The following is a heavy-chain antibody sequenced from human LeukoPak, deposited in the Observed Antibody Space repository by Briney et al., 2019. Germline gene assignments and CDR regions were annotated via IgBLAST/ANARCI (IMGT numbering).Heavy chain of an antibody. CDR3: ARGLGGYRRKDGDY. CDR1: GGSISSYY. D-gene: IGHD5-18*01. Sequence: PSETLSLTCTVSGGSISSYYWSWIRQPPGKGLEWIGYIYYSGSTNYNPSLKSRVTISVDTSKNQFSLKLSSVTAADTAVYYCARGLGGYRRKDGDYWGQGTLVTVSS. J-gene: IGHJ4*02. CDR2: IYYSGST. V-gene: IGHV4-59*12.